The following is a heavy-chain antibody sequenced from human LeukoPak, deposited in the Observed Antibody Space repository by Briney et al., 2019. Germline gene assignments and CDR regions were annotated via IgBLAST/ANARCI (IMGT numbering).Heavy chain of an antibody. V-gene: IGHV4-30-2*01. CDR3: ARGIPGAFDI. D-gene: IGHD2-21*01. J-gene: IGHJ3*02. CDR2: IYHSGST. CDR1: GGSISSGGYS. Sequence: ASETLSLTCAVSGGSISSGGYSWSWIRQPPGKGLEWIGYIYHSGSTYYNPSLKSRVTISVDTSKNQFSLKLSSVTAADTAVYYCARGIPGAFDIWGQGTMVTVSS.